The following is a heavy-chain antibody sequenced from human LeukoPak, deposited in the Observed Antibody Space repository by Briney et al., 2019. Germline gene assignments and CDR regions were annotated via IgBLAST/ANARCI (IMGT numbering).Heavy chain of an antibody. D-gene: IGHD2-2*01. Sequence: GGSLRLSCAASGFTFGDYYMSWIRQAPGKGLEWVSYISSRSTYTKYAASVEGRFTISRDNARNSAYLQLNSLRAEDTAVYYCARDHIFRVGVPSAYFDYWGQGALVTVSS. V-gene: IGHV3-11*05. CDR1: GFTFGDYY. CDR2: ISSRSTYT. J-gene: IGHJ4*02. CDR3: ARDHIFRVGVPSAYFDY.